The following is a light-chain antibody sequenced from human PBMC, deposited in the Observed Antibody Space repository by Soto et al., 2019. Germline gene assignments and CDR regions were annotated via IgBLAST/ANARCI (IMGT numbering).Light chain of an antibody. CDR2: DTT. V-gene: IGLV7-46*01. CDR1: TGPVTSTHY. Sequence: QAVVTQEPSLTVSPGGTVTLTCGSSTGPVTSTHYPHWFQQKPGQAPRTVIYDTTTKNSWTPARFSGSLLRGKAALTLSGAQPEDEADYYCLLSYSGEGVSGGGTKLTVL. CDR3: LLSYSGEGV. J-gene: IGLJ3*02.